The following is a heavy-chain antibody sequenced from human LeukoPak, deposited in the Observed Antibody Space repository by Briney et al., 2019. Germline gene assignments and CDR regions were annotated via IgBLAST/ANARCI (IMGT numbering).Heavy chain of an antibody. CDR1: GFTFSTYS. CDR3: ARVPLRGSGRNWFDP. V-gene: IGHV3-21*01. D-gene: IGHD3-10*01. CDR2: ISSSSSYI. J-gene: IGHJ5*02. Sequence: GSLRLSCAASGFTFSTYSMNWVRQAPGKGLEWVSSISSSSSYIYYADSVKGRFTISRDNAKNSLYLQMNSLRAEDTAVYYCARVPLRGSGRNWFDPWGQGTLVTVSS.